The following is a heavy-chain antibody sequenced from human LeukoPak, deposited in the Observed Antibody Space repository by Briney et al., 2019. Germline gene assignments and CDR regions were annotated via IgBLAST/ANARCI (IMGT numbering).Heavy chain of an antibody. J-gene: IGHJ4*02. V-gene: IGHV3-48*01. D-gene: IGHD2-15*01. CDR1: GFTFNTYT. CDR3: AREDGYCSGGNCYSYFDS. CDR2: ISGSSGII. Sequence: GGSLRLSCAASGFTFNTYTMNWVRQAPGKGLEWVSYISGSSGIIDYADSVRGRFTISRDNAKNSLYLQMNSLRAEDTAVYFCAREDGYCSGGNCYSYFDSWGQGTLVTVSS.